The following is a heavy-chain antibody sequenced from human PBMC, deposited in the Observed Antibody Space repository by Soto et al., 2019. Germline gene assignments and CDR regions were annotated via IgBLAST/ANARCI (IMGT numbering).Heavy chain of an antibody. CDR2: IWSDGSKE. Sequence: QVQLVESGGGVVQPGRSLRLSCAASEFTFSRHGMHWVRQAPGKGLQWVGVIWSDGSKEGYADSVKGRFIISRDNSKNILYLQMNSLRAEDTAVYYCARERTFGDNKHNYMDVWGTGITVTVSS. J-gene: IGHJ6*03. CDR3: ARERTFGDNKHNYMDV. D-gene: IGHD3-10*01. CDR1: EFTFSRHG. V-gene: IGHV3-33*01.